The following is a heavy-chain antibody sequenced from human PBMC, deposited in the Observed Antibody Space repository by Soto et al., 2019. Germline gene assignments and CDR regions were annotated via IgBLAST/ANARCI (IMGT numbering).Heavy chain of an antibody. Sequence: LSLTCSVSAGSISTRGYYWGWIRQPPGKGLEWIGTVYYSGTTYYNPSLKSRVSISVDTSKNQFSLNVTSVTAADTALYYCARQGRCSSTSCLNWFDPWGQGTLVTVSS. V-gene: IGHV4-39*01. J-gene: IGHJ5*02. CDR2: VYYSGTT. CDR3: ARQGRCSSTSCLNWFDP. CDR1: AGSISTRGYY. D-gene: IGHD2-2*01.